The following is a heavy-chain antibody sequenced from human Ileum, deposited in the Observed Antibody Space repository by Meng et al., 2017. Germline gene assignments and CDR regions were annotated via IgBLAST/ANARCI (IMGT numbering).Heavy chain of an antibody. Sequence: VCLGVAGGGLTRPGGYLILYCEASGFSFTDHWMHWVRQGPGKGLVWVSRINPDGSDPTYADSVKGRFTISRDNAKNTVYLQMNSLRAEDTALYYCTNDRLNHWGQGALVTVSS. J-gene: IGHJ1*01. V-gene: IGHV3-74*01. CDR1: GFSFTDHW. D-gene: IGHD1-1*01. CDR3: TNDRLNH. CDR2: INPDGSDP.